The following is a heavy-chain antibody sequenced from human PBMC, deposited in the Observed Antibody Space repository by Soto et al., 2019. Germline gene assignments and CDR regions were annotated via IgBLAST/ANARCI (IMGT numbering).Heavy chain of an antibody. CDR1: GGSLSPNY. D-gene: IGHD3-10*01. J-gene: IGHJ5*02. CDR2: IYYSGNT. V-gene: IGHV4-59*06. CDR3: ARSITP. Sequence: SETLSLTCTVSGGSLSPNYWAWIRQPPGKGLEWIGYIYYSGNTYYNPSLKSRVTISIDTSKNQFSLKLSSVTAADTAVYYCARSITPWGQGTLVTVSS.